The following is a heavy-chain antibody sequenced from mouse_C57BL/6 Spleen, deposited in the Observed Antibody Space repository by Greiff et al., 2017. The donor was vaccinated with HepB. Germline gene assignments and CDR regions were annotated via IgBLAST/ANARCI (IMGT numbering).Heavy chain of an antibody. CDR2: IYPGSGNT. Sequence: QVQLKQSGPELVKPGASVKISCKASGYSFTSYYIHWVKQRPGQGLEWIGWIYPGSGNTKYNEKFKGKATLTADTSSSTAYMQLSSLTSEDSAVYYCASSYDGSFWFAYWGQGTLVTVSA. CDR1: GYSFTSYY. D-gene: IGHD2-3*01. CDR3: ASSYDGSFWFAY. J-gene: IGHJ3*01. V-gene: IGHV1-66*01.